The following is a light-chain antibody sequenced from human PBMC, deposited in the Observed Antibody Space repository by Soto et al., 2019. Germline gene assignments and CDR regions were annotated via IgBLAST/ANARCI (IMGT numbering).Light chain of an antibody. J-gene: IGKJ5*01. CDR1: QSVSSY. CDR2: DAS. Sequence: EIVLTQSPATLSLSPGERATLSCRTSQSVSSYFAWYQQKPGRAPRLLIYDASNRATGIPARFIGSGSGTDFTLTISSLEPEAFAVSYCQQRSNWPITFGQGTRLEIK. CDR3: QQRSNWPIT. V-gene: IGKV3-11*01.